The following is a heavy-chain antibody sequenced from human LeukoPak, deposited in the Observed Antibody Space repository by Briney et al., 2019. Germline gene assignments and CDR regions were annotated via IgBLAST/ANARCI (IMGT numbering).Heavy chain of an antibody. V-gene: IGHV4-59*08. J-gene: IGHJ2*01. Sequence: KASETLSLTCTVSGGSISSYYWSWIRQPPGKGLEWIGYIYYSGSTNYNPSLKSRVTISVDTSKNQFSLKLSSVTAADTAVYYCARVRFGDSRLRRGYFDLWGRGTLVTVSS. CDR3: ARVRFGDSRLRRGYFDL. CDR2: IYYSGST. CDR1: GGSISSYY. D-gene: IGHD4-17*01.